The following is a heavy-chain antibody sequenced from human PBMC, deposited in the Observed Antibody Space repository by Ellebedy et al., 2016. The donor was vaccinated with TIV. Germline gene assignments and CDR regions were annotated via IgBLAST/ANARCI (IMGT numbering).Heavy chain of an antibody. Sequence: GGSLRLSXAASGFTFSSYSMNWVRQAPAKGLEWISYIRSSSSPMSYADSVKGRFTISRDNAKNSLFLQMNSLRAEDSGVYYCAKSPIYTTYPRDFYMDVWGKGTTVTVSS. CDR2: IRSSSSPM. CDR1: GFTFSSYS. CDR3: AKSPIYTTYPRDFYMDV. J-gene: IGHJ6*03. D-gene: IGHD4-11*01. V-gene: IGHV3-48*04.